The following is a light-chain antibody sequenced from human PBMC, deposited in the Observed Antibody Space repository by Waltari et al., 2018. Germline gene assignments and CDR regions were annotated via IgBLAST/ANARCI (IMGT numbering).Light chain of an antibody. CDR2: VSS. V-gene: IGKV3-20*01. CDR3: QNHESLPAV. J-gene: IGKJ1*01. Sequence: SGRYCSCHRRRAGQSPMLLIGVSSCRAAGIPDRFSGSWSGTDFSLTISRLDPEDVAVYYCQNHESLPAVFGQGTKVEIK. CDR1: SGRY.